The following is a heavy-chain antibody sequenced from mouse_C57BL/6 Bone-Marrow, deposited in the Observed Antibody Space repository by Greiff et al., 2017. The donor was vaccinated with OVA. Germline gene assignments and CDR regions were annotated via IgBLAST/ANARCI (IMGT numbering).Heavy chain of an antibody. CDR1: GYAFSNYW. V-gene: IGHV1-80*01. CDR3: ARGAY. J-gene: IGHJ2*01. CDR2: IYPGDGDT. Sequence: VMLVESGADLVKPGASVKISCKASGYAFSNYWINWVKQRPGKGLEWIGQIYPGDGDTNYNGKFKGKATLTADKSSSTVYMQLSSLTSEDSAVYFCARGAYWGQGTTLTVSS.